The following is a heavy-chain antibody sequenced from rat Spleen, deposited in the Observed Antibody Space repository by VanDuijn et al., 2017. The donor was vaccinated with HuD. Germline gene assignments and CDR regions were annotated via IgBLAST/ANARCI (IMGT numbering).Heavy chain of an antibody. J-gene: IGHJ2*01. CDR2: INSAGNT. D-gene: IGHD1-2*01. Sequence: EVQLQESGPDLVQPSQTLSLTCTVSGFSLISYAVNWVRQPPGNGLEWMGYINSAGNTNYNPSLKSRISITRDTSKNQFFLRVNSVITEGTATYYCARSEESTYISFDHWGQGVMVTVSS. CDR3: ARSEESTYISFDH. CDR1: GFSLISYAV. V-gene: IGHV3-3*01.